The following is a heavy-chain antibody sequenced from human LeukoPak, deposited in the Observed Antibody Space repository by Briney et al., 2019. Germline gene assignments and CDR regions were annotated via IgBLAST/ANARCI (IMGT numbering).Heavy chain of an antibody. CDR3: ARGPFRGGSGSYYNY. Sequence: SETLSLTCAVYGGSFSGYYWSWIRQPPGTGLEWSGEINHSGSTNYNPSLKSRVTISVDTSKNQFSLKLSSVTAADTAVYYCARGPFRGGSGSYYNYWGQGTLVTVSS. CDR2: INHSGST. V-gene: IGHV4-34*01. D-gene: IGHD3-10*01. J-gene: IGHJ4*02. CDR1: GGSFSGYY.